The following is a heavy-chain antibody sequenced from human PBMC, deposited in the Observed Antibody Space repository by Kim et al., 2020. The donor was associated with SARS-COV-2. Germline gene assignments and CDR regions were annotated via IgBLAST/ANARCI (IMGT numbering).Heavy chain of an antibody. J-gene: IGHJ4*02. D-gene: IGHD3-10*01. V-gene: IGHV3-74*01. Sequence: STTTYADSVGGRFTISVDNAENTLFLQMNSLTAEDTAVYYCARDLSGAADYWGQGTLVTVSS. CDR3: ARDLSGAADY. CDR2: STT.